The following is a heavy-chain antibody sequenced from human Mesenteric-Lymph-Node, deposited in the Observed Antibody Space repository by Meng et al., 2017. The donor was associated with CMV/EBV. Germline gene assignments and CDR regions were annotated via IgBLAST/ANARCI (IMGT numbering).Heavy chain of an antibody. Sequence: GESLKISCAASGFTFNTYVMHWVRQAPGKGLEWVAFTRFDEMTKFHADSVKGRFTISRDNSKNTLYLQMNSLRAEDTALYHCARAIDSYLLRAFDIWGQGTMVTVSS. J-gene: IGHJ3*02. D-gene: IGHD3-10*01. CDR2: TRFDEMTK. CDR1: GFTFNTYV. V-gene: IGHV3-30*02. CDR3: ARAIDSYLLRAFDI.